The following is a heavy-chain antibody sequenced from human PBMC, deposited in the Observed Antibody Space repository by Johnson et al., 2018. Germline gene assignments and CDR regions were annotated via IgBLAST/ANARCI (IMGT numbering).Heavy chain of an antibody. CDR3: EKDRPPALDANYYYGVDV. J-gene: IGHJ6*02. Sequence: QVQLVESGGGVVQPGRSLRLSCAASQFTFSSYGMHWDRQAPGKGLEWVAVISFDGGNTDYANSVKGRFTISRDNSKNTLDLQRNSLEAEDTAEYYCEKDRPPALDANYYYGVDVWGQGTTVTVSS. V-gene: IGHV3-30*18. CDR1: QFTFSSYG. CDR2: ISFDGGNT. D-gene: IGHD2-8*01.